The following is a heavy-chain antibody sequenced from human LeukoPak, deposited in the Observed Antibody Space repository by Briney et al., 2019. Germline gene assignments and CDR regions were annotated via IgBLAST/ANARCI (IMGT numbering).Heavy chain of an antibody. CDR1: GGSISSSSYY. D-gene: IGHD6-13*01. J-gene: IGHJ5*02. CDR2: IYYSGST. CDR3: ARPNSGYSSSWYHNWFDP. V-gene: IGHV4-39*01. Sequence: SETLSLTCTVSGGSISSSSYYWGWIRQPPGKGLEWIGSIYYSGSTYYNPSLKSRVTISVDTSKNQFSLKLSSVTAADTAVYYCARPNSGYSSSWYHNWFDPWGQGTLVTVSS.